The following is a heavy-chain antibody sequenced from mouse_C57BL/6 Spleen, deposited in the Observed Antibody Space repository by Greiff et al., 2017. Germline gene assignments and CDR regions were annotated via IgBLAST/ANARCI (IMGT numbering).Heavy chain of an antibody. V-gene: IGHV1-26*01. Sequence: EVQLQQSGPELVKPGASVKISCKASAYTFTDYYMNWVKQSHGKSLEWIGDINPNNGGTSYNQKFKGKATLTVDKSSSTAYMELRSLTSEDSAVYYCASDGNFPMDYWGQGTSVTVSS. CDR2: INPNNGGT. CDR1: AYTFTDYY. CDR3: ASDGNFPMDY. J-gene: IGHJ4*01. D-gene: IGHD2-1*01.